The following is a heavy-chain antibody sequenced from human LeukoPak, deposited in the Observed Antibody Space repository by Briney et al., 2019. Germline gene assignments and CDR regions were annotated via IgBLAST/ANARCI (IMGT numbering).Heavy chain of an antibody. CDR2: VYPGDSDT. CDR1: GYSFTSYW. CDR3: ARRRSSWLLGYSGFDY. Sequence: GESLKISCKGSGYSFTSYWIGWVRQMPGKGLEWMGIVYPGDSDTRYSPSFQGQVTISADKSISTAYLQWSSLKASDTAMYYCARRRSSWLLGYSGFDYWGQGTLVTVSS. D-gene: IGHD6-13*01. J-gene: IGHJ4*02. V-gene: IGHV5-51*01.